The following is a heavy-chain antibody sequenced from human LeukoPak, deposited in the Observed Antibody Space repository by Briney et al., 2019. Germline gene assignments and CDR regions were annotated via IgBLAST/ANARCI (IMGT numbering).Heavy chain of an antibody. Sequence: SGPALVKPTQTLTLTCTFSGFSLSTSGMRVSWIRQPPGKALEWLSRIDWDDDKFYSTSLKTRLTISKDTSKDQVVLTTTNMDPVDTATYYCARTYCSAGSCYFLFDCWGQGTLVTVSS. CDR1: GFSLSTSGMR. CDR2: IDWDDDK. J-gene: IGHJ4*02. V-gene: IGHV2-70*04. CDR3: ARTYCSAGSCYFLFDC. D-gene: IGHD2-15*01.